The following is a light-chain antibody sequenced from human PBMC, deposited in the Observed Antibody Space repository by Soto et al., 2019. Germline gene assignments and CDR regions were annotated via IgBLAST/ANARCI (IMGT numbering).Light chain of an antibody. CDR3: QSYNNWPLN. CDR2: DTS. J-gene: IGKJ4*01. Sequence: EIIMTQAPATLSVSPGEVVTLSCSASQVIGDTLAWYQHKPGQTPRLLIYDTSTRATGVPARFSGSRSGTEFTLTINSLQSEDFAVYYCQSYNNWPLNFGGGTKVDIK. CDR1: QVIGDT. V-gene: IGKV3-15*01.